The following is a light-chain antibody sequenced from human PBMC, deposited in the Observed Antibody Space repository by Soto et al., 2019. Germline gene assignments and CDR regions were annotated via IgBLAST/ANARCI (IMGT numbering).Light chain of an antibody. J-gene: IGKJ2*01. CDR3: QQYGSSPPYT. V-gene: IGKV3-20*01. Sequence: EIVLTQSPGTLSLSPGERVTLSCRASQTVSSSYLAWYQHKPGQAPRLLIYGSSRRAAGIPDRFSGSGSGSDFTLTISRLEPEDFAVYYCQQYGSSPPYTFGQGTKLEIK. CDR1: QTVSSSY. CDR2: GSS.